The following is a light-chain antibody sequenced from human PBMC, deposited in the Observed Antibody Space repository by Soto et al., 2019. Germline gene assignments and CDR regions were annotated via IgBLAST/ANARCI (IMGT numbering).Light chain of an antibody. Sequence: QSALTQPPSASGSPGQSVTISCTGTSSDVGGYNYVSWYQQHPGKAPKLMIYEVTKRPSGVPDRFSGSKSGNTASLTVSGLQADDEAEYYCSSFAGSNNYVFGTGTKLTVL. V-gene: IGLV2-8*01. CDR3: SSFAGSNNYV. CDR2: EVT. CDR1: SSDVGGYNY. J-gene: IGLJ1*01.